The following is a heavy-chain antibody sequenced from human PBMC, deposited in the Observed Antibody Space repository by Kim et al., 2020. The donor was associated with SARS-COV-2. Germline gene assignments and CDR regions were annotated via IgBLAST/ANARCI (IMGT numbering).Heavy chain of an antibody. D-gene: IGHD3-10*01. J-gene: IGHJ4*02. Sequence: GGSLRLSCTASGFTFGDYAMSWFRQAPGNGLEWVGFIRSKAYGGTTEYAASVKGRFTISRDDSKSIAYLQMNSLKTEDTAVYYCTRDIVLLWFGELFLFDYWGQGTLVTVSS. CDR3: TRDIVLLWFGELFLFDY. V-gene: IGHV3-49*03. CDR1: GFTFGDYA. CDR2: IRSKAYGGTT.